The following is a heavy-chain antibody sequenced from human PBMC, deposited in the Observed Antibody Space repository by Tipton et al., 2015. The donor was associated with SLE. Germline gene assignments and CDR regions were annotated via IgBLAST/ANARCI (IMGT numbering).Heavy chain of an antibody. Sequence: TLSLTCTVSGGSISDYYWSWIRQPPGKGLEWIGHIYYIGTTSYNPSLESRVSISIDTSKNQFSLKLRSVTAADTAVYYCARGEDDYHSKGGWMDPWGQGSLVTVSS. D-gene: IGHD4-11*01. CDR2: IYYIGTT. CDR1: GGSISDYY. J-gene: IGHJ5*02. CDR3: ARGEDDYHSKGGWMDP. V-gene: IGHV4-59*01.